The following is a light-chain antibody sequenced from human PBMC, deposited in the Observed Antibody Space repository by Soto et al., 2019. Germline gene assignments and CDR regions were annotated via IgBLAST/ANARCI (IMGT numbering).Light chain of an antibody. CDR1: QSISNW. Sequence: DIQMTQSPSTLSASVGDRVTITCRASQSISNWLAWYQQKPGKAPKLLIYKASSLESGVPSRFSGSGSGTAFTLTINSLQPDDFATYYCQQYKSYWITFGGGTKVEIK. V-gene: IGKV1-5*03. CDR3: QQYKSYWIT. CDR2: KAS. J-gene: IGKJ4*01.